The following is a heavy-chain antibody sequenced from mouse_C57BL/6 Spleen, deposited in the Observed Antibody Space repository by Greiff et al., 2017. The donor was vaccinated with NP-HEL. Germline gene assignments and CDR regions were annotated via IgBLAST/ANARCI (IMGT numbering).Heavy chain of an antibody. V-gene: IGHV5-17*01. CDR3: ANDGYQYYYAMDY. CDR1: GFTFSDYG. CDR2: ISSGSSTI. D-gene: IGHD2-3*01. J-gene: IGHJ4*01. Sequence: DVKLVESGGGLVKPGGSLKLSCAASGFTFSDYGMHWVRQAPEKGLEWVAYISSGSSTIYYADTVKGRFTISRDNAKNTLFLQMTSLRSEDTAMYYCANDGYQYYYAMDYWGQGTSVTVSS.